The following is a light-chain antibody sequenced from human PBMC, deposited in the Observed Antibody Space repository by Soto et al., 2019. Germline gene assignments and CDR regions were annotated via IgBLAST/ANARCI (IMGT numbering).Light chain of an antibody. J-gene: IGKJ2*01. V-gene: IGKV3-15*01. CDR2: GAS. CDR1: QSVSSN. CDR3: QQYNYWPPYT. Sequence: EIVMTQSPATLSVSPGERATLSCRASQSVSSNLAWYQQKPDQAPRLLIYGASTRATGIPARFSGSGSGTEFTLTISSLQSVDFSVYYCQQYNYWPPYTFGQGTKLEIK.